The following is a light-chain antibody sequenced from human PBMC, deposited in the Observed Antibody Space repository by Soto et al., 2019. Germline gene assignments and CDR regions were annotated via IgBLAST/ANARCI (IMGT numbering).Light chain of an antibody. V-gene: IGKV3-15*01. CDR3: QQYDDWPPYT. J-gene: IGKJ2*01. CDR2: AAS. CDR1: QSVGKK. Sequence: EIVMTQFPATLSVSPGERVTLSCRASQSVGKKVAWYQQKPGQAPRLLIYAASTRASDFPARFSGSGSGTDSTLTISSLQSEDFAVYYCQQYDDWPPYTFGRGTKLDMK.